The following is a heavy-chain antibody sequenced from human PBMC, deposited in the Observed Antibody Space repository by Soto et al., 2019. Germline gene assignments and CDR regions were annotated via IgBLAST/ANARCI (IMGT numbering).Heavy chain of an antibody. CDR1: GGTFSSYA. CDR2: IIPIFGTA. D-gene: IGHD3-10*01. Sequence: SVKVSCKASGGTFSSYAISWVRQAPGQGLEWMGGIIPIFGTANYAQKFQGRVTITADKSTSTAYMELRSLRSDDTAMYYCARNGEGDPGLNYYFYYGMDVWGQGTSVTVSS. J-gene: IGHJ6*02. V-gene: IGHV1-69*06. CDR3: ARNGEGDPGLNYYFYYGMDV.